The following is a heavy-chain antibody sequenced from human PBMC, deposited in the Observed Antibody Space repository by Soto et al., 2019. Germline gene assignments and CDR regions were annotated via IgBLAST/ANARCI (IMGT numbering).Heavy chain of an antibody. CDR3: ARGTGGFRAWGMDV. Sequence: SVKVSCKASGGTFSSYAISWVRQAPGQGLEWMGGIIPIFGTANYAQKFQGRVTITADESTSTAYMELSSLRSEDTAVYYCARGTGGFRAWGMDVWGQGTTVTVS. CDR1: GGTFSSYA. CDR2: IIPIFGTA. J-gene: IGHJ6*02. V-gene: IGHV1-69*13. D-gene: IGHD3-3*01.